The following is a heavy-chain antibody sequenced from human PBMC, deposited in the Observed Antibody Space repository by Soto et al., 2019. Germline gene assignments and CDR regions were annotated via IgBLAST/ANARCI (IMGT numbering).Heavy chain of an antibody. CDR3: ASVAMSLLRWVFDY. CDR1: GFTFGSYP. V-gene: IGHV3-64*01. J-gene: IGHJ4*02. D-gene: IGHD2-15*01. Sequence: EVQLVESGGGLVQPGGSLRLSCAASGFTFGSYPMHWVRQAPGKGLEYVSAISTNGASTFYANSVKGRFTSSRDNSMNTLYLHMGSLRAEDMCVYYCASVAMSLLRWVFDYGGQGTLVTASS. CDR2: ISTNGAST.